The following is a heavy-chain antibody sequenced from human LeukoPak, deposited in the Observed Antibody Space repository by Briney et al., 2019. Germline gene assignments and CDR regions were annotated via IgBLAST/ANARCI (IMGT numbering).Heavy chain of an antibody. V-gene: IGHV3-23*01. Sequence: GGSLRLSCAASGFTLSSYAMTWVRQAPGKGLEWVSSISASRGSTYYADSVKGRFTISRDNSKNTLYLQMNSLRAEDTAVYYGAKVISSSCGIGGYWGQGTLATVSS. CDR3: AKVISSSCGIGGY. D-gene: IGHD6-13*01. CDR2: ISASRGST. CDR1: GFTLSSYA. J-gene: IGHJ4*02.